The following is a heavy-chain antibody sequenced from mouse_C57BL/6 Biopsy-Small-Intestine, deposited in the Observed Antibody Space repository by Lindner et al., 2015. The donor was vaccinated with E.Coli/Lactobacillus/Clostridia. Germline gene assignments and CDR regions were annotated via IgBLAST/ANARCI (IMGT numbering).Heavy chain of an antibody. V-gene: IGHV9-3*01. Sequence: VKVSCKASGYSFSTYAVSWVRQAPGQGLEWLGWINTGTGNPTYAQDFTGRFVFSLDTSVSTAYLQISSLKAEDTAVYYCARRFWSGYNEYWGQGTLVTVSS. D-gene: IGHD1-1*01. J-gene: IGHJ4*01. CDR3: ARRFWSGYNEY. CDR1: GYSFSTYA. CDR2: INTGTGNP.